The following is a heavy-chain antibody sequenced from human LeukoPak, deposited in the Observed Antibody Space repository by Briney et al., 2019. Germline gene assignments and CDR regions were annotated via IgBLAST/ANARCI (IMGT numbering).Heavy chain of an antibody. Sequence: GGSLGLSCAASGFTFSSYAMHWVRQAPGKGLEWVAVISYDGSNKYYADSVKGRFTISRDNSKNTLYLQMNSLRAEDTAVYYCARDLRFLEWLPPGGGGMDVWGQGTTVTVSS. V-gene: IGHV3-30-3*01. CDR1: GFTFSSYA. J-gene: IGHJ6*02. CDR3: ARDLRFLEWLPPGGGGMDV. D-gene: IGHD3-3*01. CDR2: ISYDGSNK.